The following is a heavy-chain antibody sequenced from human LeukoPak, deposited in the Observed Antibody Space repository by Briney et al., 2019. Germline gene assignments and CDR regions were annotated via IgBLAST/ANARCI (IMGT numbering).Heavy chain of an antibody. Sequence: PGGSLRLSCAASGFTFSSYAMSWVRQAPRKGLEWVSAISGSGGSTYYADSVKGRFTISRDNSKNTLYLQMNSLRAEDTAVYYCAKDLGRYSGSHGIWGQGTMVTVSS. D-gene: IGHD1-26*01. CDR1: GFTFSSYA. CDR3: AKDLGRYSGSHGI. V-gene: IGHV3-23*01. J-gene: IGHJ3*02. CDR2: ISGSGGST.